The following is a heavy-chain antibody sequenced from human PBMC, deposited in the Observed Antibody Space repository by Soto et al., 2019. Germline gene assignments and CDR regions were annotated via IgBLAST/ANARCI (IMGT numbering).Heavy chain of an antibody. J-gene: IGHJ3*02. Sequence: EVQLVESGGGLVQPGGSLRLSCAASGFTFSSYWMSWVRQAPGKGLEWVANINQEGSEKDYVDSVKGRFTMSRDNDKNALYVQMNSLRADDTAVYYFARDCGPLGRTNSVCYTGFDAFDIWGQGRKATVSS. CDR1: GFTFSSYW. V-gene: IGHV3-7*01. CDR3: ARDCGPLGRTNSVCYTGFDAFDI. D-gene: IGHD2-8*01. CDR2: INQEGSEK.